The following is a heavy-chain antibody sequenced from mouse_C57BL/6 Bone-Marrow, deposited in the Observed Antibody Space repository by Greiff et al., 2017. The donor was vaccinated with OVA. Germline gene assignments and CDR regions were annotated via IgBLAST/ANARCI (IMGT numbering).Heavy chain of an antibody. J-gene: IGHJ1*03. D-gene: IGHD1-1*01. CDR3: TTAGTTVVARYVDV. CDR1: GFNIKDDY. Sequence: EVKLMESGAELVRPGASVKLSCTASGFNIKDDYMHWVKQRPEQGLEWIGWIDPENGDTEYASKFQGKATITADTSSNTAYLQLSSLTSEDTAVYYCTTAGTTVVARYVDVWGTGTTVTVSS. CDR2: IDPENGDT. V-gene: IGHV14-4*01.